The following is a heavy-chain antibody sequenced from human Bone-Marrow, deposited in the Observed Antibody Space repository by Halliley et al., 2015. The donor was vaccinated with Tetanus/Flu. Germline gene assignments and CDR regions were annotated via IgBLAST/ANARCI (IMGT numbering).Heavy chain of an antibody. V-gene: IGHV3-21*01. Sequence: INNSSTYRYYADSLKGRFNISRDNAKNSLYLQMNSLRVEDTAVYYCAREVQQWLVKGYYFDYWGQGTLVTVSS. CDR3: AREVQQWLVKGYYFDY. J-gene: IGHJ4*02. CDR2: INNSSTYR. D-gene: IGHD6-19*01.